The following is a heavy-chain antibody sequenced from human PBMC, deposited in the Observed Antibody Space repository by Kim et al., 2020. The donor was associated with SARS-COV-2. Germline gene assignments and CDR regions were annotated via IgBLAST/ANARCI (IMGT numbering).Heavy chain of an antibody. J-gene: IGHJ4*02. V-gene: IGHV3-53*01. D-gene: IGHD3-22*01. Sequence: YYADSVKGRFTISRDNSKNTLYLQMNRLRAEDTAVYYCASAPRGGYYFDYWGQGTLVTVSS. CDR3: ASAPRGGYYFDY.